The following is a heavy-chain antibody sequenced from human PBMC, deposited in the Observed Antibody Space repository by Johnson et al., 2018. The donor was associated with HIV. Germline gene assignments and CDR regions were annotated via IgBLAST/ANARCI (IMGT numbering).Heavy chain of an antibody. CDR3: ARAQTYYDFWSGYDAFDI. V-gene: IGHV3-30-3*01. Sequence: QVQLVESGGGLIQPGGSLRLSCAASGFTVSINYMSWVRQAPGKGLEWVAVISYDGSNKYYADSVKGRFTISRDNSKNTLFLQMNSLRVEDTAVYYCARAQTYYDFWSGYDAFDIWGQGTMVTVSS. J-gene: IGHJ3*02. CDR2: ISYDGSNK. D-gene: IGHD3-3*01. CDR1: GFTVSINY.